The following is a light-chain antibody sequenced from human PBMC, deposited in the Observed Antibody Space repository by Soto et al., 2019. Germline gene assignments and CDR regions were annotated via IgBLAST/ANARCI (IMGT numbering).Light chain of an antibody. Sequence: EIVLTQSPATLSLSPGERSTLSCRASQIVSSSLARYQKKSGQAPRLLIYGASARALGIPARFSGRGSGTYFTLTISSLEPEDFAVYYCQERNRWPRGTFGGGTKVDIK. V-gene: IGKV3-11*01. CDR3: QERNRWPRGT. CDR1: QIVSSS. CDR2: GAS. J-gene: IGKJ4*01.